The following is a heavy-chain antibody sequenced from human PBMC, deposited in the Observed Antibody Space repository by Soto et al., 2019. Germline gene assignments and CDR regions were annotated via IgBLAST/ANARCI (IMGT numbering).Heavy chain of an antibody. V-gene: IGHV4-59*01. CDR2: VYYGGSP. Sequence: PSETLSLTCTVSGDSIRSYYWTWIRQPPGRGLEWVGHVYYGGSPNYNPSLQSRVTMSLDTSKNQFSLRLTSMTAADTAVYYCAGEGALATFGVVWGQGTRVTVSS. D-gene: IGHD3-3*01. CDR1: GDSIRSYY. J-gene: IGHJ4*02. CDR3: AGEGALATFGVV.